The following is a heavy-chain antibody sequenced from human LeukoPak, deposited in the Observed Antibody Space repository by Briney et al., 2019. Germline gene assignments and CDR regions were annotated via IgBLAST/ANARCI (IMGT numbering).Heavy chain of an antibody. Sequence: SETLSLTCTVSGGSISSSSYYWGWIRQPPGKGLEWIGSIYYSGSTYYNPSLKSRVTISVDTSKNQFSLKLSSVTAADTAVYYCARLIWLQSPEYFDYWGQGTLVTVSS. V-gene: IGHV4-39*01. J-gene: IGHJ4*02. CDR1: GGSISSSSYY. CDR3: ARLIWLQSPEYFDY. D-gene: IGHD5-24*01. CDR2: IYYSGST.